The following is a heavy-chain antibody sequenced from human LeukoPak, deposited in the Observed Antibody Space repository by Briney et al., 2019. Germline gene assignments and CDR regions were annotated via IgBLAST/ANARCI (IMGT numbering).Heavy chain of an antibody. CDR1: GFTFDDYA. CDR3: AKAHTVTTSGEIDY. CDR2: ISWDGGST. D-gene: IGHD4-11*01. J-gene: IGHJ4*02. V-gene: IGHV3-43D*03. Sequence: GGSLRLSCAASGFTFDDYAMHWVRQAPGKGLEWVSLISWDGGSTYYADSVKGRFTISRDNSKNSLYLQMNSLRAEDTALYYCAKAHTVTTSGEIDYWGQGTLVTVSS.